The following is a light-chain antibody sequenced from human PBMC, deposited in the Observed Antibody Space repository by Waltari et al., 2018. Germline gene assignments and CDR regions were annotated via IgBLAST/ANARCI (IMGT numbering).Light chain of an antibody. CDR1: QGISYF. CDR2: AAS. CDR3: EHLNSSPPL. V-gene: IGKV1-9*01. Sequence: IQLTQSTSSLSASVGDRVTITCRASQGISYFLAWYQQKPGKAPKVLIYAASTLQSGVPSRFSGSGSGTDFTLAISSLQPEDFATYYCEHLNSSPPLFGGGTKVEIK. J-gene: IGKJ4*02.